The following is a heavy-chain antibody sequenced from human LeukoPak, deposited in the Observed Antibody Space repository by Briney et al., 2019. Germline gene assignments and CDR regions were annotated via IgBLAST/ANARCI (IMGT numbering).Heavy chain of an antibody. V-gene: IGHV3-30*04. CDR3: ARRAGGYSHPYDY. CDR2: ISYDGSNK. D-gene: IGHD4-23*01. J-gene: IGHJ4*02. Sequence: GGSLRLSCAASGFTFSSYAMHWVRQAPGKGLEWVAVISYDGSNKYYADSVKGRFTISRDNSKNTLYMQMNSLRAEDTAVYYCARRAGGYSHPYDYWGQGTLVTVSS. CDR1: GFTFSSYA.